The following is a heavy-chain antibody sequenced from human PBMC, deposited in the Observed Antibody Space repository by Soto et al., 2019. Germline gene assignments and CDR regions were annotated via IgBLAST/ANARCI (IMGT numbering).Heavy chain of an antibody. D-gene: IGHD6-25*01. Sequence: GGSLRLSCAASGFTVSSKYMSWVRQAPGKGLEWVSLINRGGSISYADSVKGRFTISRDNAKNSLYLQMNSLRAEDTAVYYCARDYPGGYDWYFDLWGRGTLVTVSS. J-gene: IGHJ2*01. CDR2: INRGGSI. CDR3: ARDYPGGYDWYFDL. CDR1: GFTVSSKY. V-gene: IGHV3-66*01.